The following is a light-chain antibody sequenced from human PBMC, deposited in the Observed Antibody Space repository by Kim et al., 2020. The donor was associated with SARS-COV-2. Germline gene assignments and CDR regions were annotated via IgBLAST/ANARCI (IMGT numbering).Light chain of an antibody. CDR1: KLGEKY. CDR3: QTWDSTTVI. V-gene: IGLV3-1*01. CDR2: QDN. Sequence: SYELTQPPSVSVSPVQTARITCSGNKLGEKYTCWYQQKSGQSPVVVIYQDNKRPSGMTERFSGSSSGNTATLTISGTQPMDEADYYCQTWDSTTVIFGGGTRLTVL. J-gene: IGLJ2*01.